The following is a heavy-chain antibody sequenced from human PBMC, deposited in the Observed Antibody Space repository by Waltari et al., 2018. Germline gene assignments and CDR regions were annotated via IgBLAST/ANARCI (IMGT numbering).Heavy chain of an antibody. Sequence: QMQMVQSGPEVKKPGTSVKVACKASGFSSSNSAVQWGRQARGQRLEWIGGIVVANGNTNYAQKFQERVTIARDTSTRTAYMELSSLTSEDTAIYYCAAAGISGSYYAFDYWAQGALVTVSS. CDR1: GFSSSNSA. D-gene: IGHD1-26*01. CDR2: IVVANGNT. J-gene: IGHJ4*02. V-gene: IGHV1-58*01. CDR3: AAAGISGSYYAFDY.